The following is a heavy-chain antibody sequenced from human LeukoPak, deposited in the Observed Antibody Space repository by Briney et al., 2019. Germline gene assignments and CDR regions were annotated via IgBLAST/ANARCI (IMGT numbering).Heavy chain of an antibody. V-gene: IGHV3-74*01. Sequence: GGSLRLSCAASGFTFSSYWMHWVRQAPGKGLVWVSRINSDGSSTSYVDSVKGRFTISRDNAKNSLYLQMNSLRAEDTAVYYCASDDYVSQYYFDYWGQGTLVTVSS. CDR2: INSDGSST. CDR3: ASDDYVSQYYFDY. D-gene: IGHD3-16*01. J-gene: IGHJ4*02. CDR1: GFTFSSYW.